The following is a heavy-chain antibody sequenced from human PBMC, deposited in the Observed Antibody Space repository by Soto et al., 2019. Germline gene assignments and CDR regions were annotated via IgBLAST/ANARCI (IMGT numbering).Heavy chain of an antibody. Sequence: NPSETLSLTCTVSGSSISRGGYYWIWIRQPPGKNLEWIGYIYYSGSTYYNPSLMSRVTISVDTSKNQFSLKLSSVTAAVTAVNYCAAATKDSSSRYSWFGPRGQGTLVAV. CDR3: AAATKDSSSRYSWFGP. D-gene: IGHD3-22*01. V-gene: IGHV4-31*03. CDR2: IYYSGST. J-gene: IGHJ5*02. CDR1: GSSISRGGYY.